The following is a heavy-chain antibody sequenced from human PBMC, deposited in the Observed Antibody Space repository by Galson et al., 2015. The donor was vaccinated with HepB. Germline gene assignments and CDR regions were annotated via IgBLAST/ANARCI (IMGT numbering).Heavy chain of an antibody. D-gene: IGHD3-9*01. CDR2: ISYDGSNK. CDR3: ARDLRRYFDWSQVDY. CDR1: GFTFSSYA. V-gene: IGHV3-30*04. J-gene: IGHJ4*02. Sequence: SLRLSCAASGFTFSSYAMHWVRQAPGKGLEWVAVISYDGSNKYYADSVKGRFTISRDNSKNTLYLQMNSLRAEDTAVYYCARDLRRYFDWSQVDYWGQGTLVTVSS.